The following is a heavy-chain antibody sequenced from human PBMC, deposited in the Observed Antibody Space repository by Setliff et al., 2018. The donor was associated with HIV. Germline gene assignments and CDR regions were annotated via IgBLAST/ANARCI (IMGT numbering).Heavy chain of an antibody. CDR2: IYASGST. J-gene: IGHJ4*02. CDR1: GGSINSGSYY. CDR3: ARGIAVAGPYFDY. Sequence: SETLSLTCTVSGGSINSGSYYWNWIRQPAGKGLEWIGHIYASGSTNYNPSLKSRVTMSVDTSKNQFSLKLSSMTAADTAVYYCARGIAVAGPYFDYWGQGTLVTVSS. D-gene: IGHD6-19*01. V-gene: IGHV4-61*10.